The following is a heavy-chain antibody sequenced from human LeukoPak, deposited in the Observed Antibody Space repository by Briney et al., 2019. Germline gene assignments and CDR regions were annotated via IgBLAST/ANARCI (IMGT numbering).Heavy chain of an antibody. CDR1: TFALRNYW. J-gene: IGHJ4*02. CDR2: ITSEGISS. Sequence: GGSLRLSCTGSTFALRNYWIHWVRQVPGKGLEWISRITSEGISSSYADSVKGRFTISRDNSKNTLYLQMNSLTAEDTAIYYCAKAPANYVDTAMGTFDYWGQGTLVTASS. CDR3: AKAPANYVDTAMGTFDY. V-gene: IGHV3-74*03. D-gene: IGHD5-18*01.